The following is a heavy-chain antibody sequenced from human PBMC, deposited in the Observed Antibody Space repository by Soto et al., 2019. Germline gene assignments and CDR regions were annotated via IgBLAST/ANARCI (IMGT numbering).Heavy chain of an antibody. CDR3: ARGSYGDY. J-gene: IGHJ4*02. CDR1: GYGFTTYG. Sequence: QVHLVQSGAEVKKPGASVKVSCKGSGYGFTTYGITWVRQAPGQGLEWMAWISAHNGNTNYTQKLQGRVTVTRYTSTSTAYMELRSLRSDDTAVYYCARGSYGDYWGQDALVTVSS. V-gene: IGHV1-18*01. D-gene: IGHD1-26*01. CDR2: ISAHNGNT.